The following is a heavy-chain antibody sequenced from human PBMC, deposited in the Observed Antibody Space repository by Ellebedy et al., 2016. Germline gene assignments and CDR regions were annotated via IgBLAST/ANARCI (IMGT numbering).Heavy chain of an antibody. CDR1: GGSVMNAGAY. J-gene: IGHJ5*02. V-gene: IGHV4-61*08. CDR3: ARGLYFDSSGYHYWFDA. CDR2: VYRNGGT. Sequence: SETLSLTXSVSGGSVMNAGAYWSWIRQPPEGGLQWIGYVYRNGGTKYNPSLKSRVTMSVDTSKNKFSLRLNSFTAADTAVYYCARGLYFDSSGYHYWFDAWGQGTLVTVSS. D-gene: IGHD3-22*01.